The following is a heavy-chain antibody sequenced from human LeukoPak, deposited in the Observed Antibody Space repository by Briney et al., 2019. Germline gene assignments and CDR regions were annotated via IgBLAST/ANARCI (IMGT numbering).Heavy chain of an antibody. V-gene: IGHV1-2*06. CDR1: GYTFTDYY. Sequence: ASVKVSCKASGYTFTDYYLHWVRQAPGQGLEWMGRINPKSGGTNYAQKFQGRVTMTTDTSITTAYMELSRLTSDDTAVYYCARVLQDSSGYYYLTFDYWGQGTLVTVSS. CDR3: ARVLQDSSGYYYLTFDY. D-gene: IGHD3-22*01. CDR2: INPKSGGT. J-gene: IGHJ4*02.